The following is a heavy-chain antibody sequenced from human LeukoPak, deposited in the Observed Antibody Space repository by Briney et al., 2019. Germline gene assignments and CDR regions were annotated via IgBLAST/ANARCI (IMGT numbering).Heavy chain of an antibody. CDR1: GFTFSSYG. D-gene: IGHD2-8*01. J-gene: IGHJ6*03. CDR2: ISYDGSNK. Sequence: GGSLRLSCAASGFTFSSYGMHWVRQAPGKGLEWVAVISYDGSNKYYADSVKGRFTISRDNSKNTLYLQMNSLRAEDTAVYYCAKDRCSNGIGCYYYYMEVWGKGTTVTISS. V-gene: IGHV3-30*18. CDR3: AKDRCSNGIGCYYYYMEV.